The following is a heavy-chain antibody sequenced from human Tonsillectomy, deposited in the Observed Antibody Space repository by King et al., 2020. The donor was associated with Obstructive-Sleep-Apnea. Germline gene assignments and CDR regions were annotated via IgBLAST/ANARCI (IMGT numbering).Heavy chain of an antibody. CDR1: GFMFSSYG. J-gene: IGHJ3*02. CDR3: AKTRGWLAKGIHAFDI. V-gene: IGHV3-33*06. Sequence: VQLVESGGGVVQPGRSLRLSCAASGFMFSSYGMHWVRQAPGKGLEWVAGIWYDGSNKYYGDSVKGRFTISRDNSKNTLYLQMDSLRAEDTAVYYCAKTRGWLAKGIHAFDIWGRGTMVTVSS. D-gene: IGHD6-19*01. CDR2: IWYDGSNK.